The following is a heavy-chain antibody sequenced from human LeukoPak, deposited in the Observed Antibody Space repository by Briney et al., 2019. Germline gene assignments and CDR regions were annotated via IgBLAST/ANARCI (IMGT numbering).Heavy chain of an antibody. D-gene: IGHD4-11*01. CDR3: ARADYSNYDAIDY. CDR1: GGSISSYY. J-gene: IGHJ4*02. V-gene: IGHV4-59*01. Sequence: PSETLSLTCTVSGGSISSYYWSWIRQPPGKGLEWIGYIYYSGSTNNHPSLNSRVTISVDTSTNQFSLKLLSVTAADTAVYYCARADYSNYDAIDYWGQGTLVTVS. CDR2: IYYSGST.